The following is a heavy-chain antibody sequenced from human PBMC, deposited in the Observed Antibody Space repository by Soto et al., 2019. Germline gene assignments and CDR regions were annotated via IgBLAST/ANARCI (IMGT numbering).Heavy chain of an antibody. V-gene: IGHV1-69*01. Sequence: QVQLVQSGAEVKKPGSSVKVSCKASGGTFSSYAIIWVRQAPGPGLEWMGGINPIFGTANHAQKFQGRVTITADESTSTACMGLSSLRSEDTAVYYCARVPLYSSSSCFRSYYGMDVWGQGSTVTVSS. CDR1: GGTFSSYA. J-gene: IGHJ6*02. CDR3: ARVPLYSSSSCFRSYYGMDV. D-gene: IGHD6-6*01. CDR2: INPIFGTA.